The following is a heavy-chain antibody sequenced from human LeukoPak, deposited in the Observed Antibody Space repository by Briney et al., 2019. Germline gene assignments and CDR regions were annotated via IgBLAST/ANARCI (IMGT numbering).Heavy chain of an antibody. D-gene: IGHD6-19*01. V-gene: IGHV3-64D*06. J-gene: IGHJ4*02. CDR2: ISSNGDNT. Sequence: GGSLRLSCSASGFTFSTYAMHWVHQAPGKGLEYVSAISSNGDNTYYADSVKGRFTISRDNSKNTLYLQMSSLRAEDTAVYYCVKDGRGWLVDYWGQGTLVTVSS. CDR1: GFTFSTYA. CDR3: VKDGRGWLVDY.